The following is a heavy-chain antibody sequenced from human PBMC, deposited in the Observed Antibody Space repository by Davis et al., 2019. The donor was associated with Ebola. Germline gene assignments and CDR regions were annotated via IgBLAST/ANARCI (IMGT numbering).Heavy chain of an antibody. J-gene: IGHJ4*02. V-gene: IGHV3-23*01. CDR3: VKGDESSGYLAFDY. CDR1: GFTFSSYG. D-gene: IGHD3-22*01. CDR2: ISGSGVST. Sequence: GESLKISCEASGFTFSSYGMGWVRQAPGKGLEWVSVISGSGVSTYYADSLKGRFTISRDNSRKMLYLQMNSPRAEDTAVYYCVKGDESSGYLAFDYWGQGTLVTVSS.